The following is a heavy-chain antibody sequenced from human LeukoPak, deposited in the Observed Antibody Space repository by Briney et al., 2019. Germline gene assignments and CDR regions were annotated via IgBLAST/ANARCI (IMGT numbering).Heavy chain of an antibody. CDR3: PRDGYFDL. J-gene: IGHJ2*01. CDR1: GYTFTTYG. Sequence: GASVKVSCKASGYTFTTYGIAWVRQAPGQGLEWMGWISAHNGNTNYAQSLQGRVTMTPDTSTNTAYEELRSLRTDDTAVYYSPRDGYFDLWGRGTLVTASS. CDR2: ISAHNGNT. V-gene: IGHV1-18*01.